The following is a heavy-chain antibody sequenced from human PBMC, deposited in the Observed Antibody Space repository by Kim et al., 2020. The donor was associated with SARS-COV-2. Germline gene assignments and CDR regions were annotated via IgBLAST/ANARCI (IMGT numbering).Heavy chain of an antibody. V-gene: IGHV4-4*07. CDR3: ASALGH. D-gene: IGHD3-16*02. CDR2: YTGWRT. Sequence: YTGWRTNYNPTLQSRVTMSVDMSRNQFSRKLSSVTAADTAVYYCASALGHWGQGTLVTVSS. J-gene: IGHJ4*02.